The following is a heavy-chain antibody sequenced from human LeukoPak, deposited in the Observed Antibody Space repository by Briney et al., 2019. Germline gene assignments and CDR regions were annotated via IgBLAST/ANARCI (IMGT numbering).Heavy chain of an antibody. CDR2: INPNSGGT. D-gene: IGHD3-22*01. Sequence: ASVKVSCKASGYTFTGYYMHWVRQAPGQGLEWMGWINPNSGGTNYAQKFQGWVTMTRDTSISTAYMELSRLRSDDTAVYYCARSSRYDSSGYYYRSPPYYYYGMEVWGQGTTVTVSS. CDR1: GYTFTGYY. CDR3: ARSSRYDSSGYYYRSPPYYYYGMEV. J-gene: IGHJ6*02. V-gene: IGHV1-2*04.